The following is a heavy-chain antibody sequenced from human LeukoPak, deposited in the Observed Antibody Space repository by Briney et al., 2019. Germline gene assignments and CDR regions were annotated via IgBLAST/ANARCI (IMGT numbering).Heavy chain of an antibody. V-gene: IGHV1-3*01. CDR2: INAGNGNT. J-gene: IGHJ3*02. CDR3: AREAPFPLDAFDI. Sequence: ASVKVSCKASGYTFTSYAMHWVRQAPGQRLEWMGWINAGNGNTKYSQKFQGRVTITRDTSASTAHMELSSLRSEDTAVYYCAREAPFPLDAFDIWGQGTMVTVSS. CDR1: GYTFTSYA. D-gene: IGHD3-3*02.